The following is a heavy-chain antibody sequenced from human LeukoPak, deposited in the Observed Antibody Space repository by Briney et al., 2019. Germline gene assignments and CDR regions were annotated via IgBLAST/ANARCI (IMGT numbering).Heavy chain of an antibody. D-gene: IGHD6-13*01. CDR3: ARDRGSSWYLPDY. CDR2: IYYSGDT. CDR1: GASISSGNYY. V-gene: IGHV4-39*07. Sequence: SETLSLTCTVSGASISSGNYYWGWIRQPPGKGLEWLGSIYYSGDTYNNPPLKSRVTISVDTAKSQFSLRLTSMTAADTAVYYCARDRGSSWYLPDYWGQGTLVTASS. J-gene: IGHJ4*02.